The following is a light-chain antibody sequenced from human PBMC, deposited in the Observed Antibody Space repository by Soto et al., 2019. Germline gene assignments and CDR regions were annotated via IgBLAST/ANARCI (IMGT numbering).Light chain of an antibody. Sequence: QSALTQPPSASGSPGRSVTISCTGTSSDVGYYNYVSWYQQYPGKAPKVLIYEISKRPSGVPDRFSGSKSGNTASLTVSGLQAEDEADYYCCSYAGNNNWVFGGGTKLTVL. CDR1: SSDVGYYNY. CDR3: CSYAGNNNWV. J-gene: IGLJ3*02. V-gene: IGLV2-8*01. CDR2: EIS.